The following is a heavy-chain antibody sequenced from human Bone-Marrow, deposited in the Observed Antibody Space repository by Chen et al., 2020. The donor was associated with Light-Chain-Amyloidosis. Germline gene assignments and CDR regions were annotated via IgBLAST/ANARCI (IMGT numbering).Heavy chain of an antibody. D-gene: IGHD3-10*01. Sequence: EVQLVESGGGLVQPGGSLRLSCATSGFNFSSFGMSWVRQARGKGLEWVSTVSGITVSTYYAGAVKGRFIISRDNSKSTLYLQMNSLRAGDTAVYFCTRKGGYFDFWGQGSLVTVSS. CDR3: TRKGGYFDF. CDR2: VSGITVST. V-gene: IGHV3-23*04. J-gene: IGHJ4*02. CDR1: GFNFSSFG.